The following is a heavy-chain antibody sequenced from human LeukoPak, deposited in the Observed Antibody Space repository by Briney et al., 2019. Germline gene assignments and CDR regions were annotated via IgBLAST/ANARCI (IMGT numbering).Heavy chain of an antibody. Sequence: SETLSLTCTVSGGSISSSLYNWGWVRQPPGKGLQWIGRIHHSGGTYYSPSLKSRVTMFVDTSKKQISLNLSSVTAADTAVYFCARHASGSYYKSWLDPWGQGTLVIVSS. CDR3: ARHASGSYYKSWLDP. D-gene: IGHD3-10*01. CDR2: IHHSGGT. J-gene: IGHJ5*02. V-gene: IGHV4-39*01. CDR1: GGSISSSLYN.